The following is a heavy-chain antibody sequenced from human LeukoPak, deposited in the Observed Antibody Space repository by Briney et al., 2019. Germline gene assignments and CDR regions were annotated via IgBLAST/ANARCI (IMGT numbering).Heavy chain of an antibody. D-gene: IGHD5-12*01. CDR3: ASSEATTTPPPYGMDV. CDR1: GGSISSGGYS. Sequence: SETLSLTCAVSGGSISSGGYSWSWIRQPPGKGLEWIGYIYYSGSTFYNPSLKSRVTISVDTSKNQFSLKLGSVTAADTAVYYCASSEATTTPPPYGMDVWGQGTKVTVSS. J-gene: IGHJ6*02. V-gene: IGHV4-31*11. CDR2: IYYSGST.